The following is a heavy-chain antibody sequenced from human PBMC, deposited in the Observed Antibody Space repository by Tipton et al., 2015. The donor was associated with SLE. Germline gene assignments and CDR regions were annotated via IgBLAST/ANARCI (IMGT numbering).Heavy chain of an antibody. CDR3: ARESITMVRGADY. V-gene: IGHV4-59*11. CDR1: GGSISSHY. Sequence: GLVKPSETLSLTCTVSGGSISSHYWSWIRQPPGKGLEWIGYIYYSGSTYYNPSLKSRVTISVDTSKNQFSLKLSSVTAADTAVYYCARESITMVRGADYWGQGTLVTVSS. CDR2: IYYSGST. D-gene: IGHD3-10*01. J-gene: IGHJ4*02.